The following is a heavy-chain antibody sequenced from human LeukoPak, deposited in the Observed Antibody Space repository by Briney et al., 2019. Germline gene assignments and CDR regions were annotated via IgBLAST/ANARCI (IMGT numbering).Heavy chain of an antibody. CDR1: GGSISSYY. CDR3: ARALSMVRGVKVDWFDP. CDR2: IYYSGST. J-gene: IGHJ5*02. D-gene: IGHD3-10*01. Sequence: SETLSLTCTVSGGSISSYYWSWIRQPPGKGLEWIGYIYYSGSTNYNPSLKSRVTISVDTSKNQFSLKLSSVTAADTAVYYCARALSMVRGVKVDWFDPWGQGTLVTVSS. V-gene: IGHV4-59*01.